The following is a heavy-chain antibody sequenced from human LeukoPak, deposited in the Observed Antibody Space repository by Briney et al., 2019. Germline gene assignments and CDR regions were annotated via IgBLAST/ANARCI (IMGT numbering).Heavy chain of an antibody. V-gene: IGHV4-39*07. Sequence: PSETLSLTCTVSGGSISSSSYYWGWIRQPPGKGLEWIGSIYYSGSTYYNPSLKSRVTISVDTSKNQFSLKLSSVTAADTAVYYCARESTAAAAGRNYYYYYYMDVWGKGTTVTVSS. CDR1: GGSISSSSYY. D-gene: IGHD6-13*01. CDR2: IYYSGST. J-gene: IGHJ6*03. CDR3: ARESTAAAAGRNYYYYYYMDV.